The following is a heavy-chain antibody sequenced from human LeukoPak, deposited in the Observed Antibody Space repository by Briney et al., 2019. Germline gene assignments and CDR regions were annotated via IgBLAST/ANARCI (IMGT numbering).Heavy chain of an antibody. CDR1: GFTFSSYA. D-gene: IGHD3-3*01. Sequence: RGSLRLSCAASGFTFSSYAMHWVRQAPGKGLEWVAVISYDGSNKYYADSVKGRFTISRDNSKNTLYLQMNSLRAEDTAVYYCAKDSLRFLEWPRGYFDYWGQGTLVTVSS. J-gene: IGHJ4*02. CDR3: AKDSLRFLEWPRGYFDY. V-gene: IGHV3-30-3*01. CDR2: ISYDGSNK.